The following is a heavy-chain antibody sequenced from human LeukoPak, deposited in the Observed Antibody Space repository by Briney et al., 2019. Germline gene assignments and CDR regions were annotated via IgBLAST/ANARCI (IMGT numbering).Heavy chain of an antibody. CDR2: ISSSSSYI. D-gene: IGHD3-9*01. CDR1: GFTFSSYS. V-gene: IGHV3-21*04. CDR3: GTDILTGYEVI. J-gene: IGHJ4*02. Sequence: GGSLRLSCAASGFTFSSYSMNWVRQAPGKGLEWVSSISSSSSYIYYADSVKGRFTISRDNAKNSLYLQMNSLRAEDTAVYYCGTDILTGYEVIWGQGTLVTVSS.